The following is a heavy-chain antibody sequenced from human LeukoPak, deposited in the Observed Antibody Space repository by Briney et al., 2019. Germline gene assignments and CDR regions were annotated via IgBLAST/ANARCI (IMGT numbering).Heavy chain of an antibody. Sequence: QSGGSLRLSCAASGFTFSSYWMSWVRQAPGKGLEWVANIKQDGSEKYYVDSVKGRFTISRDNAKNSLYLQLNSPRAEDTAVYYCARGGRLTMLRGVISYWGQGTLVTVSS. CDR3: ARGGRLTMLRGVISY. CDR2: IKQDGSEK. D-gene: IGHD3-10*01. J-gene: IGHJ4*02. V-gene: IGHV3-7*01. CDR1: GFTFSSYW.